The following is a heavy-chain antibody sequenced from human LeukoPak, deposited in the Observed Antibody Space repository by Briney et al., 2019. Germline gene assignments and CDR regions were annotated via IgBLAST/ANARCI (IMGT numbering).Heavy chain of an antibody. CDR2: IYYSGST. V-gene: IGHV4-59*08. Sequence: SETLSLTCTVSGGSISSYYWSWIRQPPGKGLEWIGYIYYSGSTNYNPSLKSRVTISVDTSKNQFSLKLSSVTAADTAVYYRASPPYSSGWYYFDYWGQGTLVTVSS. J-gene: IGHJ4*02. CDR1: GGSISSYY. CDR3: ASPPYSSGWYYFDY. D-gene: IGHD6-19*01.